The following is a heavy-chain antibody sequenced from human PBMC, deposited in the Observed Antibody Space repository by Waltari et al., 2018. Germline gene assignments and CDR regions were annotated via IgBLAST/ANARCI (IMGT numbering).Heavy chain of an antibody. J-gene: IGHJ4*02. V-gene: IGHV3-30*01. CDR3: ARDHHSSGWYGRDY. D-gene: IGHD6-19*01. CDR2: ISYDGSNK. Sequence: VQLVESGGGVVQPGRSLRLSCAASGFTFSSYAMHWVRQAPGKGLEWVAVISYDGSNKYYADSVKGRFTISRDNSKNTLYLQMNSLRAEDTAVYYCARDHHSSGWYGRDYWGQGTLVTVSS. CDR1: GFTFSSYA.